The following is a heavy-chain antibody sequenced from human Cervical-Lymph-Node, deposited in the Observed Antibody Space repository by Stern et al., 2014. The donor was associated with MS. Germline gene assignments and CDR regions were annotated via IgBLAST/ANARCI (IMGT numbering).Heavy chain of an antibody. CDR1: GYTFTSYY. D-gene: IGHD1-14*01. Sequence: VQLVQSGGELKKPGASVKVSCTASGYTFTSYYMPWVRQAPGQGLEWMGIINPSGGSPSYAQQVQGRVTMTRDTSTSTVYMELSSLRSEGTAVYYCARSTVYPGYEECFDYWGQGTLVTVSS. CDR2: INPSGGSP. J-gene: IGHJ4*02. V-gene: IGHV1-46*03. CDR3: ARSTVYPGYEECFDY.